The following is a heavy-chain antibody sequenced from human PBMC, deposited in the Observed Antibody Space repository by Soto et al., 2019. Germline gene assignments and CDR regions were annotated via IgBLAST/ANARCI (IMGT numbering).Heavy chain of an antibody. CDR1: GFTFSSYA. Sequence: GGSLRLSWAASGFTFSSYAMSWVRQASGKGLEWVSAISGSGGSTYYADSVKGRFTISRDNSKNTLYLQMNSLRAEDTAVYYCAKLGPSGWFFGYWGQGTLVTVSS. V-gene: IGHV3-23*01. CDR3: AKLGPSGWFFGY. D-gene: IGHD6-19*01. CDR2: ISGSGGST. J-gene: IGHJ4*02.